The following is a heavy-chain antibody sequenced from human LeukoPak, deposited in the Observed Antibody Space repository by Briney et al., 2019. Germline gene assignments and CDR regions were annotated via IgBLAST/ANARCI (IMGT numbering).Heavy chain of an antibody. D-gene: IGHD4-17*01. CDR2: IYYSGST. J-gene: IGHJ5*02. CDR3: ARGGLDAGDYLSSWFDP. Sequence: SETLSLTCTVSGCAISSYYWSWIRHPPGKGLEWIGDIYYSGSTNYNPSLKSRVTISVDTSKNQFSLKLSSVTAADTAVYYCARGGLDAGDYLSSWFDPWGQGTLVTVSS. V-gene: IGHV4-59*01. CDR1: GCAISSYY.